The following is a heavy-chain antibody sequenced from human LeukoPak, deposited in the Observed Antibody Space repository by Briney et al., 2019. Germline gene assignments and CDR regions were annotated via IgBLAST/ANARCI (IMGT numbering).Heavy chain of an antibody. CDR3: ARHDGIAATRDF. D-gene: IGHD6-13*01. V-gene: IGHV4-39*01. Sequence: SETLSLTCTASGFTISSSSYYWVCIRQPPGKRLEWTGSIYYSGSTYYNPSLNRRVTVSVDTSKNQFSLKLSSVTASDTAVYDCARHDGIAATRDFWGQGTLVNVPS. J-gene: IGHJ4*02. CDR1: GFTISSSSYY. CDR2: IYYSGST.